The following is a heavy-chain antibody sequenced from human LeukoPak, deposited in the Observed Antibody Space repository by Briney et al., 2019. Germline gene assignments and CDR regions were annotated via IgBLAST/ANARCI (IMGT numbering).Heavy chain of an antibody. CDR1: GFTFSSYA. CDR3: ARDPDYYGSGSYSPGGY. CDR2: ISSSSSYI. Sequence: GGSLRLSCAASGFTFSSYAMSWVRQAPGKGLEWVSSISSSSSYIYYADSVKGRFTISRDNAKNSLYLQMNSLRAEDTAVYYCARDPDYYGSGSYSPGGYWGQGTLVTVSS. D-gene: IGHD3-10*01. J-gene: IGHJ4*02. V-gene: IGHV3-21*01.